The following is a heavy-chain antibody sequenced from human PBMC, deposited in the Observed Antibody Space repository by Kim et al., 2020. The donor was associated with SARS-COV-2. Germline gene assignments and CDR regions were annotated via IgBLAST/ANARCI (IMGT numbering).Heavy chain of an antibody. V-gene: IGHV4-39*01. J-gene: IGHJ3*02. CDR2: IYYSGST. D-gene: IGHD3-9*01. CDR3: ARHRAGLGAFDS. CDR1: GGSISSSSYY. Sequence: SETLSLTCTVSGGSISSSSYYWGWIRQPPGKGLEWIVSIYYSGSTYYNPSLKSRVTISVDTYKNQFSLKLSSVTAADTAGYYCARHRAGLGAFDSWGQGT.